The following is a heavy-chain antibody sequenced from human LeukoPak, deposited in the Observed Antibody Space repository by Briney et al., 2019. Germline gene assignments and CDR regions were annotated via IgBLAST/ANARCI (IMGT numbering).Heavy chain of an antibody. CDR1: GYTFTGCY. V-gene: IGHV1-2*02. CDR2: FNPDNGGT. D-gene: IGHD3-3*01. CDR3: ARMRSGSYYAPNFDF. J-gene: IGHJ4*02. Sequence: ASVKVSCKASGYTFTGCYMHWVRQAPGQGLEWMGWFNPDNGGTNYAQRFQGRVTMTRDTSIGTAYMELSSLRSDDTAVYYCARMRSGSYYAPNFDFWGQGTPVTVSS.